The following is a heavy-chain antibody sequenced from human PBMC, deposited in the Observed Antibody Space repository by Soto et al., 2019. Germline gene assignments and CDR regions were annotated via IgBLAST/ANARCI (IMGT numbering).Heavy chain of an antibody. Sequence: ASVKVSCKASGYTFTGYYMHWVRQAPGQGLEWMGWINPNSGGTNYAQKFQGWVTMTRDTSISTAYMELSRLRSDDTAVYYCARDRYYYDSSGYLYYGMDVWGRGTTVTVSS. D-gene: IGHD3-22*01. CDR1: GYTFTGYY. CDR2: INPNSGGT. J-gene: IGHJ6*02. V-gene: IGHV1-2*04. CDR3: ARDRYYYDSSGYLYYGMDV.